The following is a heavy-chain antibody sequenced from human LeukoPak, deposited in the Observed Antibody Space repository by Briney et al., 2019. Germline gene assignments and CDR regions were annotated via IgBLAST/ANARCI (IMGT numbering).Heavy chain of an antibody. Sequence: GGSLRLSCAASGFIFGNYAVTWVRQAPGKGLEWVSSISGSGDNTYYADSVKGRFTISRDNSKNTLYLQMNSLRAEDTAVYYCAKVGGPYYFDYWGQGTLVTVSS. J-gene: IGHJ4*02. CDR1: GFIFGNYA. CDR3: AKVGGPYYFDY. CDR2: ISGSGDNT. D-gene: IGHD1-26*01. V-gene: IGHV3-23*01.